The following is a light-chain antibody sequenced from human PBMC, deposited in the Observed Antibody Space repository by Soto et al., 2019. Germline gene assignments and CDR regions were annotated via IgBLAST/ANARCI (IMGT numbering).Light chain of an antibody. CDR1: SREGGGYNY. CDR2: DVS. J-gene: IGLJ1*01. Sequence: QSVVGQPASGSGAPGKAISISCTGNSREGGGYNYVSWYQQHPGKAPKVIIYDVSNRPSGVSNRFSASKSGNTASLTISGLQAEDEGYYYCSSYTGSNTLIYVFGTGTKVTVL. CDR3: SSYTGSNTLIYV. V-gene: IGLV2-14*03.